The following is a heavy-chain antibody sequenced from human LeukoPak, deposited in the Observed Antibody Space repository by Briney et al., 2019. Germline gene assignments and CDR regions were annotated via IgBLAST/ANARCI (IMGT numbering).Heavy chain of an antibody. CDR2: ISDSGNT. J-gene: IGHJ4*02. CDR1: GGPINTGYY. CDR3: ARGDDHFDY. Sequence: SQTLSLTCTVSGGPINTGYYWDWIRPHPGKGLEWIGQISDSGNTNYNPSLKGRVTMSVDTSQNQFSVKLSSVTAADTAVYYCARGDDHFDYWGQGSLVTVSS. V-gene: IGHV4-31*03.